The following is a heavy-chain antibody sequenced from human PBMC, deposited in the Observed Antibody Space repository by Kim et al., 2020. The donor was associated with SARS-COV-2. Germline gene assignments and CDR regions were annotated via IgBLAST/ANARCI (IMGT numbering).Heavy chain of an antibody. V-gene: IGHV5-51*01. CDR2: IYPGDSDT. D-gene: IGHD3-22*01. CDR3: ARRSYYYDSSGYSGIDY. CDR1: GYSFTSYW. Sequence: GESLKISCKGSGYSFTSYWIGWVRQMPGKGLEWMGIIYPGDSDTRYSTSFQGQVTISADKSISTAYLQWSSLKASDTAMYYCARRSYYYDSSGYSGIDYWGQGTLVTVSS. J-gene: IGHJ4*02.